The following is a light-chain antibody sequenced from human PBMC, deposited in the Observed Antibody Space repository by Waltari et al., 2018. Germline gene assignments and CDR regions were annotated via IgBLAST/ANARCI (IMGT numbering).Light chain of an antibody. J-gene: IGLJ1*01. Sequence: SYVVTQPPSVSVAPGETATITCGGDNLGTYSVNWYQQKAGQAPVLVIFYDRDRPSGIPDRFSGSNSGNTATLTISRVEAGDEARYYCHVWHPHVDPGVFGTGTEVTVL. CDR2: YDR. V-gene: IGLV3-21*04. CDR1: NLGTYS. CDR3: HVWHPHVDPGV.